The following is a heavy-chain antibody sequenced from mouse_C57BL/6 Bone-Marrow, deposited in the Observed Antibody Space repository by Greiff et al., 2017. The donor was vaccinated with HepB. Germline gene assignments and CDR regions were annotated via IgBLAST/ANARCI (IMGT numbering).Heavy chain of an antibody. CDR1: EYEFPSHD. D-gene: IGHD1-1*01. CDR2: INSDGGST. V-gene: IGHV5-2*03. CDR3: AIRVSSAYCDIDV. J-gene: IGHJ1*03. Sequence: EVKLEESGGGLVQPGESLKLSCESNEYEFPSHDMSWVRKTPEKRLELVAAINSDGGSTYYPDPMERRYIISRDNTKKTLYLEMSRLRSEDTALYYCAIRVSSAYCDIDVWGTGTTVTVSS.